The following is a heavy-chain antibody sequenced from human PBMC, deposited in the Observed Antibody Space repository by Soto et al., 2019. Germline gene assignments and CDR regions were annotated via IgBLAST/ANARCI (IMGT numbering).Heavy chain of an antibody. D-gene: IGHD6-6*01. Sequence: QVQLVQSGPEVRNPGASVRVSCRTSGYRFSGYGISWARLAPGQGLEWMGWISGYNGATQYPQKFQGRVTMTADTSTNTGYMELRSLGVDDTAVYCFARSPLASRPPRFFPWGPRALVAVSS. CDR2: ISGYNGAT. J-gene: IGHJ5*02. CDR3: ARSPLASRPPRFFP. V-gene: IGHV1-18*04. CDR1: GYRFSGYG.